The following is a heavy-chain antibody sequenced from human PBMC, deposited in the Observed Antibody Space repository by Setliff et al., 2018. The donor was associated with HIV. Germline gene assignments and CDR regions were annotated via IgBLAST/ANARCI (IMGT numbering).Heavy chain of an antibody. J-gene: IGHJ6*03. Sequence: SVKVSCKASGGTFSSYGISWVRQAPGQGLEWMGGIIPIFGTANYAQKFQGRVTITADESTSTAYMEPSSLRSEDTAVYYCARGESIAVAYYHYYYMDVWGKGTTVTVSS. D-gene: IGHD6-19*01. CDR1: GGTFSSYG. CDR2: IIPIFGTA. V-gene: IGHV1-69*13. CDR3: ARGESIAVAYYHYYYMDV.